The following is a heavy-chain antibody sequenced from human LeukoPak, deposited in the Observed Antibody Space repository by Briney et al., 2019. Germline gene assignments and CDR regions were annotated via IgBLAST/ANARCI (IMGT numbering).Heavy chain of an antibody. D-gene: IGHD3-10*01. Sequence: PSETLSLTCTVSGGSISSSSYYWGWIRQPPGKGLEWIGYIYYSGSTYYNPSLKSRVTISVDTSKNQFSLKLSSVTAADTAVYYCARGWGITMVRGPYNWFDPWGQGTLVTVSS. J-gene: IGHJ5*02. V-gene: IGHV4-31*03. CDR2: IYYSGST. CDR1: GGSISSSSYY. CDR3: ARGWGITMVRGPYNWFDP.